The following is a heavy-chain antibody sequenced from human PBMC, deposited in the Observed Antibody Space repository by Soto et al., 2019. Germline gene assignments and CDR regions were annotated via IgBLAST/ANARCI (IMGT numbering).Heavy chain of an antibody. CDR2: ISAYNGNT. Sequence: QVQLVQSGAEVKKPGASVKVSCKASGYTFTSYGISWVRQAPGQGLEWMGWISAYNGNTNYAQKLQGRVTMTTDTXPXXAYMELRSLRSDDTAVYYRARTAPSTIYYYYGMDVWGQGTTVTVSS. CDR1: GYTFTSYG. V-gene: IGHV1-18*01. D-gene: IGHD2-2*01. J-gene: IGHJ6*02. CDR3: ARTAPSTIYYYYGMDV.